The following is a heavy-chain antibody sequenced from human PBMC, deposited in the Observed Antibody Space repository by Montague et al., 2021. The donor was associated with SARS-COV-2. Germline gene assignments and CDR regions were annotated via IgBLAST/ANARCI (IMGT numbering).Heavy chain of an antibody. J-gene: IGHJ3*02. Sequence: SETLSLTCTVSGGSISSSSYYWGWIRQPPGKGLEWIGSIYYSGSTYYNPSLKSRVTISVDTSKNQFSLKLSSVTAADTAVYHCASPTYYYDSSGPDAFDIWGQGTMVTVSS. D-gene: IGHD3-22*01. CDR3: ASPTYYYDSSGPDAFDI. CDR2: IYYSGST. V-gene: IGHV4-39*01. CDR1: GGSISSSSYY.